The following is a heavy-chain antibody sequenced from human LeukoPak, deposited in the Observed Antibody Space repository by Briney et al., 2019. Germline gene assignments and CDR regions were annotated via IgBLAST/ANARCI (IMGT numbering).Heavy chain of an antibody. J-gene: IGHJ4*02. D-gene: IGHD4-17*01. Sequence: SETLSLTCAVYCGSFSGYYWSWIRQPPGKGLEWIGEINHSGSTNYNPSLKSRVTISVDTSKNQFSLKLSSVTAADTAVYYCARDDYGVRAGYWGQGTLVTVSS. CDR3: ARDDYGVRAGY. V-gene: IGHV4-34*01. CDR2: INHSGST. CDR1: CGSFSGYY.